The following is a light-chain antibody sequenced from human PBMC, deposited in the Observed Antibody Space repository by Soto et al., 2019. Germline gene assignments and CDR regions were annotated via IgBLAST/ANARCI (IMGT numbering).Light chain of an antibody. CDR1: QSVRSN. V-gene: IGKV3-15*01. Sequence: EIVMTQCPATLSVSPGERATLSCRASQSVRSNLAWYQQKPGQAPRLLIYGASTRATGIPARFSGSGSGTEFILTISSLQPDDFATYYCQQYNSNLWTFGQGTKVEIK. CDR3: QQYNSNLWT. CDR2: GAS. J-gene: IGKJ1*01.